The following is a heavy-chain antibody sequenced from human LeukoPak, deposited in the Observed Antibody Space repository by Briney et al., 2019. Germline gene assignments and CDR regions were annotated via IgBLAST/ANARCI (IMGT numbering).Heavy chain of an antibody. CDR3: ARREIVGATSNY. V-gene: IGHV3-21*01. CDR1: GFTFSSYS. J-gene: IGHJ4*02. CDR2: ISSSSSYI. Sequence: GGSLRLSCAASGFTFSSYSMNWVRQAPGKGLEWVSSISSSSSYIYYADSVKGRFTISRDNAKNSLYLQMNSLRAEDTAVYYCARREIVGATSNYWGQGTLVTVSS. D-gene: IGHD1-26*01.